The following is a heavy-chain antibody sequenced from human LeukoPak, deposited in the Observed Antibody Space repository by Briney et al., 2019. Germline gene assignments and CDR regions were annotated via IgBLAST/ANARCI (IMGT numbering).Heavy chain of an antibody. J-gene: IGHJ4*02. CDR2: ISGSGGST. CDR3: AKDTPGGDYYDSSPLDY. D-gene: IGHD3-22*01. V-gene: IGHV3-23*01. CDR1: GFTFSSYA. Sequence: PGGSLRLSCAASGFTFSSYAMSWVRQAPGKGLEWVSVISGSGGSTYYADSVKGRFTISRDNSKNTLYLQMNSLRAEDTAVYYCAKDTPGGDYYDSSPLDYWGQGTLVTVSS.